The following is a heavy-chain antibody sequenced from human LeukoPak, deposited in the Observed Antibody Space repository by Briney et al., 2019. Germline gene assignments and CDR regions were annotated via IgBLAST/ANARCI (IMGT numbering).Heavy chain of an antibody. Sequence: SETLSLTCTVSGGSISSSSYYWGWIRQPPGKGLEWIGSIYYSGTTYYNPSLQSRVTISVDTSRNQFSLKLSSVTAADTAVYFCARLAVAGTDYWGQGTLVTVFS. J-gene: IGHJ4*02. CDR3: ARLAVAGTDY. V-gene: IGHV4-39*01. CDR1: GGSISSSSYY. D-gene: IGHD6-19*01. CDR2: IYYSGTT.